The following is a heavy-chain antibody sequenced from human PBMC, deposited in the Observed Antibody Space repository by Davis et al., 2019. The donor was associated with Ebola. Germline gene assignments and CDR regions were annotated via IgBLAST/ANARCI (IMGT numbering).Heavy chain of an antibody. Sequence: GGSLRLSCAASGFTFSSYSMNWVRQAPGKGLEWVSSISSSSSYIYYADSVKGRFTISRDNAKNSLYLQMNSLRADDTAVYYCARGKWPFAFDLWGQGTMLTVSS. CDR1: GFTFSSYS. J-gene: IGHJ3*01. D-gene: IGHD5-12*01. CDR2: ISSSSSYI. V-gene: IGHV3-21*01. CDR3: ARGKWPFAFDL.